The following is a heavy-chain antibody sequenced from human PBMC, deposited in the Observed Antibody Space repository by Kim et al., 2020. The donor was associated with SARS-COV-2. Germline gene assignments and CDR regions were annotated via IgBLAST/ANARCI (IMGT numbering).Heavy chain of an antibody. D-gene: IGHD2-2*01. CDR2: ISYSGFT. CDR1: GGSISSGGYY. Sequence: SETLSLTCTVFGGSISSGGYYWSWIRQHPGKGLEWIGFISYSGFTYYNPSLKSRLSTSVDTSKNQFSLKLTAVTAADTAVYYCARTPRDCSSTSCYHFDYWGQGVLVTVSS. V-gene: IGHV4-31*03. CDR3: ARTPRDCSSTSCYHFDY. J-gene: IGHJ4*02.